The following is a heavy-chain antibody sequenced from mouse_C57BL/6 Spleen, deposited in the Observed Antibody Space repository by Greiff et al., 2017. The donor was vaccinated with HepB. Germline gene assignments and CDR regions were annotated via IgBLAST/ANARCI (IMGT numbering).Heavy chain of an antibody. CDR2: INPNYGTT. D-gene: IGHD1-1*01. CDR1: GYSFTDYN. Sequence: EVKLVESGPELVKPGASVKISCKASGYSFTDYNMNWVKQSNGKSLEWIGVINPNYGTTSYNQKFKGKATLTVDQSSSTAYMQLNSLTSEDSAVYYCARDGAYYYGSRTYYFDYWGQGTTLTVSS. CDR3: ARDGAYYYGSRTYYFDY. J-gene: IGHJ2*01. V-gene: IGHV1-39*01.